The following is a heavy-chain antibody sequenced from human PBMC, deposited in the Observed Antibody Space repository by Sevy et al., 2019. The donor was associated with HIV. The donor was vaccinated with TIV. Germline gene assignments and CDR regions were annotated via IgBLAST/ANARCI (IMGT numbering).Heavy chain of an antibody. CDR2: ISSGGRTI. D-gene: IGHD6-25*01. CDR3: ARVRVAAADYYFDY. J-gene: IGHJ4*02. CDR1: GFTFSDYY. Sequence: EGSLRLSCAASGFTFSDYYMSWIRQAPGKGLEWVSYISSGGRTIYYADSVKGRFTISRDNAKNSLYLQMNSLRAEDTVVYYCARVRVAAADYYFDYWGQGTLVTVSS. V-gene: IGHV3-11*01.